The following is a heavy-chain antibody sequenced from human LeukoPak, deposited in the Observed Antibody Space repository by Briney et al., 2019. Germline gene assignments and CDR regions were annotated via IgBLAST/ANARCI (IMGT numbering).Heavy chain of an antibody. Sequence: SETLSLTCTVSGDSISSSRFYWAWIRQPPGMGLEWIGSILYTGRTFYNPSLKSRVTISVDTSKNQFSLRLGSVAASDTAVYYCARRDVGATIDYWGQGTLVTVSS. CDR3: ARRDVGATIDY. J-gene: IGHJ4*02. CDR1: GDSISSSRFY. D-gene: IGHD1-26*01. V-gene: IGHV4-39*01. CDR2: ILYTGRT.